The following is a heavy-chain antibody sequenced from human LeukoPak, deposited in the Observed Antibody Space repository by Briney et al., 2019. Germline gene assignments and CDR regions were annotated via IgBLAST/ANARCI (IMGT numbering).Heavy chain of an antibody. J-gene: IGHJ4*02. CDR3: ARDTPSNYFDY. CDR2: IIPIFGTA. D-gene: IGHD2-15*01. Sequence: SVKVSCKASGGTFSSCAISWVRQAPGQGLEWMGGIIPIFGTADYAQKFQGRVTITADESTSTAYMELSSLRSEDTAVYYCARDTPSNYFDYWGQGTLVTVSS. CDR1: GGTFSSCA. V-gene: IGHV1-69*13.